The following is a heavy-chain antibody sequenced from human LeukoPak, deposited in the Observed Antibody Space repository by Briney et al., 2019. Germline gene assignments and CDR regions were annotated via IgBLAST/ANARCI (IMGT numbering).Heavy chain of an antibody. D-gene: IGHD5-12*01. CDR2: ISWDGGIT. Sequence: GGYLRLSCAASGFTFHHYSMHWVRQPPEKGLEWVSLISWDGGITYYADSVRGRFTISRDNGKNSLSLEMNSLRTEDTALYYCAKDSNTGGYSFGSWGQGTLVTVTS. V-gene: IGHV3-43*01. J-gene: IGHJ4*02. CDR1: GFTFHHYS. CDR3: AKDSNTGGYSFGS.